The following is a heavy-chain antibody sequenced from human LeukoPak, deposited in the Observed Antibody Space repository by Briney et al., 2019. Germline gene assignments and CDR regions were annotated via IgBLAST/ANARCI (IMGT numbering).Heavy chain of an antibody. CDR2: ISSSGSTI. V-gene: IGHV3-48*03. D-gene: IGHD3-22*01. CDR1: GFTFSSYE. CDR3: AKWNVLYYYDSSGYYGLDY. Sequence: GGSLRLSCAASGFTFSSYEMNWVRQAPGKGLEWVSYISSSGSTIYYADSVKGRFTISRDNAKNSLYLQMNSLRAEDTAVYYCAKWNVLYYYDSSGYYGLDYWGQGTLVTVSS. J-gene: IGHJ4*02.